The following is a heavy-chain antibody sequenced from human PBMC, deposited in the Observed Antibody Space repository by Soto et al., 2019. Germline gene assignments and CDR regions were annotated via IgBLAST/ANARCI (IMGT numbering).Heavy chain of an antibody. Sequence: SETLSLTCTVSGGSISSYYWSWIRQPPGKGLEWIGYIYYSGSTNYNPSLKSRVTISVDTSKNQFSLKLSSVTAADTAVYYCARAGWGQHWVPGWFDPWGQVPLVTFSS. J-gene: IGHJ5*02. D-gene: IGHD3-16*01. CDR1: GGSISSYY. CDR3: ARAGWGQHWVPGWFDP. V-gene: IGHV4-59*01. CDR2: IYYSGST.